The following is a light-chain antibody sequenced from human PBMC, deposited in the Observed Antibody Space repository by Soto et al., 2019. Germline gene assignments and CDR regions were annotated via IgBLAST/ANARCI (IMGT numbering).Light chain of an antibody. CDR2: EVS. J-gene: IGLJ2*01. V-gene: IGLV2-14*01. CDR3: SSYTSSNTVV. Sequence: QSALTQPASVSGSPGQSITISCTGTSSDVGGYNYVSWYQQHPGKAPKLMIYEVSNRPSGVSNRFSGSKSGNTASLTISGLQAEDEANYYCSSYTSSNTVVFGGGTSSPS. CDR1: SSDVGGYNY.